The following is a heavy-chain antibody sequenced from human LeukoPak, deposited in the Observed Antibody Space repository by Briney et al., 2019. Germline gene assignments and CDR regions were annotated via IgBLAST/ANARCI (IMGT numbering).Heavy chain of an antibody. CDR2: INPGGGST. V-gene: IGHV1-46*01. CDR1: GYTFTTKY. D-gene: IGHD3-16*02. CDR3: ATAGGIIEFFDL. Sequence: ASVKVSCKASGYTFTTKYIHWVRQAPGQGLDWMGMINPGGGSTTYAQKFQGRVTMTRDKSTSTVYMELSGLRSEDTALYYCATAGGIIEFFDLWGRGTLVTVSS. J-gene: IGHJ2*01.